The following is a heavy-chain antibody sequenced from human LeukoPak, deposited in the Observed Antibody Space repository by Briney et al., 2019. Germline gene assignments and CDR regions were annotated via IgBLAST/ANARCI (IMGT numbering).Heavy chain of an antibody. CDR1: GYTFTGYY. J-gene: IGHJ4*02. CDR2: INPNSGGT. V-gene: IGHV1-2*06. CDR3: ARTVGWLQSHYYFDY. Sequence: GASVKVSCKASGYTFTGYYMHWVRQAPGQGLGWMGRINPNSGGTNYAQKFQGRVTMTRDTSISTAYMELSRLRSDDTAVYYCARTVGWLQSHYYFDYWGQGTLVTVSS. D-gene: IGHD5-24*01.